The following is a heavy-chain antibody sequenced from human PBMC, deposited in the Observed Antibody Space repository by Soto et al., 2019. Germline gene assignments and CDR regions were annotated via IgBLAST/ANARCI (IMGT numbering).Heavy chain of an antibody. Sequence: SETLSLTCSISGGSISGYHWNWIRQTPGKGVEWIGYFHNSGNPKYSSSLKSRITINPDTSTNQFSLQLNSVTPEDTAVYYCARSPPVIGANWFDPWGQGTLVTVSS. V-gene: IGHV4-4*08. CDR2: FHNSGNP. CDR1: GGSISGYH. D-gene: IGHD1-26*01. J-gene: IGHJ5*02. CDR3: ARSPPVIGANWFDP.